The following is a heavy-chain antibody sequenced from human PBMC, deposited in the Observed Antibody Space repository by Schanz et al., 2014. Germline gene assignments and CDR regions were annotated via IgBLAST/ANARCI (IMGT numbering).Heavy chain of an antibody. Sequence: EVRLLESGGGLVQPGGSLRLSCVGSGFTFGSYAMNWVRQAPGKGLEWVSRTSHDGSFTTFADSVKGRFTISRDNAKNALYLQMNSLRAEDTAVYYCVRDTDYHFDYWGQGTLVTVSS. CDR3: VRDTDYHFDY. J-gene: IGHJ4*02. V-gene: IGHV3-74*01. CDR2: TSHDGSFT. D-gene: IGHD4-17*01. CDR1: GFTFGSYA.